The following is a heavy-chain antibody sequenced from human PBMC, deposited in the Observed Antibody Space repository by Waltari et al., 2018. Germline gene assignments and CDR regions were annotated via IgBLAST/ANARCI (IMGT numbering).Heavy chain of an antibody. D-gene: IGHD4-17*01. V-gene: IGHV4-38-2*02. CDR3: VTSTGTVTSGFYYYYMDV. J-gene: IGHJ6*03. Sequence: HVQLQESGPGLVKPSETLSLTCTVSGYSISSGYYWGWIRQPPGKGLEWIGSIYHSGSTNYNPPLKSRVTLSVDTSKNLFSLKLNSVTAADTAVYYCVTSTGTVTSGFYYYYMDVWAKGTTVTVSS. CDR2: IYHSGST. CDR1: GYSISSGYY.